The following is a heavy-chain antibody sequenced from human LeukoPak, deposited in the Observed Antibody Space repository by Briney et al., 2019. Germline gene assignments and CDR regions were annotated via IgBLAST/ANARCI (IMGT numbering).Heavy chain of an antibody. CDR1: GGSISSNY. V-gene: IGHV4-59*13. CDR2: CHYSGNT. CDR3: ARSASSTSRSAFDI. Sequence: SETLSLTCTTSGGSISSNYWSWIRQPPGKGLEWIGYCHYSGNTNYNPSLKSRATISVDMSKNQFSLTLNSVTAADTAVYYCARSASSTSRSAFDIWGQGTRVTASS. J-gene: IGHJ3*02.